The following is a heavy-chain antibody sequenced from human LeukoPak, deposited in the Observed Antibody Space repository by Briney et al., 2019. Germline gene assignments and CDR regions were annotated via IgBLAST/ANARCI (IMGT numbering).Heavy chain of an antibody. Sequence: GRSLRLSCAASGFTFSSYAMHWVRQAPGKGLEWVAVISYDGSNKYYADSVKGRFTISRDNSRNTLYLQMNSLRAEDTAVYYCAKDRRYCSSTSCYTFDYWGQGTLVTVSS. J-gene: IGHJ4*02. CDR1: GFTFSSYA. V-gene: IGHV3-30*04. CDR2: ISYDGSNK. CDR3: AKDRRYCSSTSCYTFDY. D-gene: IGHD2-2*02.